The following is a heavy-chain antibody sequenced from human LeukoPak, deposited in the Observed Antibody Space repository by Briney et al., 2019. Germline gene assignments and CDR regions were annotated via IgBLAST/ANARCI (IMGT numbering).Heavy chain of an antibody. Sequence: GGSLRLSCAASGFTFSSYAMSWVRQAPGKGLEWVSAISGSGGSTYYADSVKGRFTISRDNSKNTLYLQMNSLRAEDTAVYYCAKTPLPLDSSGHNWSDPWGQGTLVTVSS. CDR2: ISGSGGST. D-gene: IGHD6-19*01. V-gene: IGHV3-23*01. CDR1: GFTFSSYA. CDR3: AKTPLPLDSSGHNWSDP. J-gene: IGHJ5*02.